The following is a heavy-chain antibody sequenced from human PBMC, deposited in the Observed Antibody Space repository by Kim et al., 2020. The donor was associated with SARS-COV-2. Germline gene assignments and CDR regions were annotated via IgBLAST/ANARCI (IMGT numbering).Heavy chain of an antibody. CDR2: IYSDGTTT. D-gene: IGHD3-10*01. J-gene: IGHJ4*02. CDR1: GFTFSNYW. Sequence: GGSLRLSCAASGFTFSNYWMHWVRQAPGKGLEWVSRIYSDGTTTSYADSVKGRFIISRDNAKNTVFLVMNSLRTEDTGVYFCGSDSGNYYSSGIDYWGQGTLVTVSS. V-gene: IGHV3-74*01. CDR3: GSDSGNYYSSGIDY.